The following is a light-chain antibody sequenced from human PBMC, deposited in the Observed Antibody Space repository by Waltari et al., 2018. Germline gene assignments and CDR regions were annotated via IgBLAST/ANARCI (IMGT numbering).Light chain of an antibody. CDR1: QRISTW. J-gene: IGKJ2*01. Sequence: DIQMSQSPSTLSASVGDRVTITCRASQRISTWLACYQQKPGKAPKLLISRASTLESGVPSRFAGSGSGTEFTLTISSLQPDDFGTYYCQLYNSYVMYTFGQGTKLDIK. V-gene: IGKV1-5*03. CDR3: QLYNSYVMYT. CDR2: RAS.